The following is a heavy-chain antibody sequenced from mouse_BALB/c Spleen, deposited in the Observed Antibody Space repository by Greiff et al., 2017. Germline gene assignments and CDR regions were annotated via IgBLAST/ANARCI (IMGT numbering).Heavy chain of an antibody. V-gene: IGHV1-15*01. CDR1: GYTFTDYE. D-gene: IGHD2-1*01. J-gene: IGHJ1*01. CDR3: TIIYYGNYGGYFDV. Sequence: QVQLQQSGAELVRPGASVTLSCKASGYTFTDYEMHWVKQTPVHGLEWIGAIDPETGGTAYNQKFKGKATLTADKSSSTAYMELRSLTSEDSAVYYCTIIYYGNYGGYFDVWGAGTTVTVSS. CDR2: IDPETGGT.